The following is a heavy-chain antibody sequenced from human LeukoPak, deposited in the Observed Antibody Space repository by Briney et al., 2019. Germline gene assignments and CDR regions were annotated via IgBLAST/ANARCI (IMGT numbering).Heavy chain of an antibody. CDR2: IYYSGST. V-gene: IGHV4-59*01. J-gene: IGHJ4*02. D-gene: IGHD1-26*01. Sequence: PSETLSLTCTVSGGSISSYYWSWIRQPPGKGLEWIGYIYYSGSTNYNPSLKGRVTISVDTSKNQFSLKLSSVTAADTAVYYCARGGYSGSHFDYWGQGTLVTVSS. CDR1: GGSISSYY. CDR3: ARGGYSGSHFDY.